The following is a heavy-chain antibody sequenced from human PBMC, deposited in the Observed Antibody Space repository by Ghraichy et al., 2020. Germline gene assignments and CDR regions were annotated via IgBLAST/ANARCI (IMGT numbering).Heavy chain of an antibody. CDR2: ISVDGDSA. CDR3: AKDSVPGSRGWTPYNYDD. V-gene: IGHV3-23*01. CDR1: GFRFNAFA. D-gene: IGHD6-19*01. Sequence: GGSLRLSCAASGFRFNAFAMDWVRQVPGRGLVWVSAISVDGDSAFYADSVKGRFTISRDNSKNMLYLQMSSLGAEDTAIYYCAKDSVPGSRGWTPYNYDDWGPVTLVTASS. J-gene: IGHJ4*01.